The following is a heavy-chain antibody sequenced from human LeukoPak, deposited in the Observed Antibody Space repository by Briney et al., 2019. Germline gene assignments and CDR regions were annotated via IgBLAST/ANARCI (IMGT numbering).Heavy chain of an antibody. CDR3: ARLGELSSDDY. CDR1: GYTFTSYD. V-gene: IGHV1-8*03. J-gene: IGHJ4*02. D-gene: IGHD3-16*02. Sequence: ASVKVSCKGSGYTFTSYDINWVRQATGQGPEWMGWMNPNSGNTGYAQKFRGRVSITRNTSISTAYMELSSLVSEDTAVYYCARLGELSSDDYWGQGTLVTVSS. CDR2: MNPNSGNT.